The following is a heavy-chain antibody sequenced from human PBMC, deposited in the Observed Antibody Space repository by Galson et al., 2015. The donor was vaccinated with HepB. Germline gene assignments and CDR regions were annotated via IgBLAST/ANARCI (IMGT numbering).Heavy chain of an antibody. CDR1: GFTFSSYG. D-gene: IGHD3-3*01. Sequence: SLRLSCAASGFTFSSYGMHWVRQAPGKGLEWVAVISYDGSNKYYADSVKGRFTISRDNSKNTLYLQMNSLRAEDTAVYYCAKGERDYDFWSSYSPSYYFDYWGQGTLVTVSS. J-gene: IGHJ4*02. V-gene: IGHV3-30*18. CDR3: AKGERDYDFWSSYSPSYYFDY. CDR2: ISYDGSNK.